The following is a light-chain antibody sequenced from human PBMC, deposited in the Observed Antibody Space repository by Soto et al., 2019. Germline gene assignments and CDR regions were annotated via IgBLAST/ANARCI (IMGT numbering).Light chain of an antibody. CDR2: GSS. V-gene: IGKV3-15*01. CDR1: QSVSNN. J-gene: IGKJ4*01. Sequence: EIVMTQSPATLSVSTGERATLSCRASQSVSNNLAWFQQKPGQAPRLLIYGSSTRATGIPARFSGRGSGTEFTRTISSLQSEDFAVYYCHQYNSWPLTFGGGTKVEIK. CDR3: HQYNSWPLT.